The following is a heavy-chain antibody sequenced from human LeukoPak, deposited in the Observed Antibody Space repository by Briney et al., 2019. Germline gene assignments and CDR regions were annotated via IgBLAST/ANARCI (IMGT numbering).Heavy chain of an antibody. Sequence: SETLSLTCTVSGGSISSYYWSWIRQPPGKGLEWIGYIYYSGSTNYNPSLKSRVTISVDTSKNQFSLKLSSVTAADTAVYYCARHPRGRYCSSTSCYRGRFDYWGQGTLVTVSS. CDR3: ARHPRGRYCSSTSCYRGRFDY. CDR2: IYYSGST. D-gene: IGHD2-2*01. J-gene: IGHJ4*02. CDR1: GGSISSYY. V-gene: IGHV4-59*08.